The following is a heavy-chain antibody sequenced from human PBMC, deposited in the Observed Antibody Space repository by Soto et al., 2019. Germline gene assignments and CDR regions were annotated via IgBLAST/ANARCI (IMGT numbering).Heavy chain of an antibody. CDR1: GGSISSSRSY. J-gene: IGHJ6*03. Sequence: NPSETLSLTCNVSGGSISSSRSYWAWFRQPPGKELEWIGSIFYSGATYYNPSLQSRVTISVDTSKNQFSLKLSSVTAADTAVYYCARQSLLPVYYYYYMDVWGKGTTVTVSS. CDR2: IFYSGAT. D-gene: IGHD1-26*01. CDR3: ARQSLLPVYYYYYMDV. V-gene: IGHV4-39*01.